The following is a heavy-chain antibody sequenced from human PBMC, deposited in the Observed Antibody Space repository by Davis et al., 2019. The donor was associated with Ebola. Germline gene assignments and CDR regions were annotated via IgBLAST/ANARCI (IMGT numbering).Heavy chain of an antibody. J-gene: IGHJ3*02. V-gene: IGHV1-18*01. CDR1: GYTFKNYA. CDR3: ARTSIVGTTTTASDI. CDR2: ISAYNGNT. D-gene: IGHD1-26*01. Sequence: ASVKVSCKASGYTFKNYAISWVRQAPGQGLESMGWISAYNGNTNYAQILQGRVTMTTDTSTGTAYMELRSLRSDDTAVYFCARTSIVGTTTTASDIWGQGTKVTVSS.